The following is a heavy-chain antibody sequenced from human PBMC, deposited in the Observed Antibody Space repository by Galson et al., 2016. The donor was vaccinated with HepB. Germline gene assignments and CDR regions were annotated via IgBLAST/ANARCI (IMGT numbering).Heavy chain of an antibody. CDR2: INPNSGGT. J-gene: IGHJ4*02. Sequence: SVKVSCKASGYTFTAHYLHWVRQAPGQGLEWMGWINPNSGGTNYAQKFQGWVTMTRDTAISTAYMELSRLRSDDTAVYYCARDTDCSGGSCLDYWGQGTLFTVSA. D-gene: IGHD2-15*01. CDR3: ARDTDCSGGSCLDY. CDR1: GYTFTAHY. V-gene: IGHV1-2*04.